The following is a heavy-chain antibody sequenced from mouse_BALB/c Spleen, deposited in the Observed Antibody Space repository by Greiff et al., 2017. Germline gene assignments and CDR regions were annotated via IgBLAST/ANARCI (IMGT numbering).Heavy chain of an antibody. V-gene: IGHV1-54*01. D-gene: IGHD4-1*01. J-gene: IGHJ3*01. CDR3: ARSRPNWDWFAY. CDR1: GYAFTNYL. Sequence: VQLQQSGAELVRPGTSVKVSCKASGYAFTNYLIEWVKQRPGQGLEWIGVINPGSGGTNYNEKFKGKATLTADKSSSTAYMQLSSLTSEDSAVYFCARSRPNWDWFAYWGQGTLVTVSA. CDR2: INPGSGGT.